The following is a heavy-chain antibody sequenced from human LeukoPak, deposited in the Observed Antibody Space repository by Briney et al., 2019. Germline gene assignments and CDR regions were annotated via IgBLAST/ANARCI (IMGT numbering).Heavy chain of an antibody. D-gene: IGHD3-10*01. J-gene: IGHJ4*02. V-gene: IGHV3-23*01. Sequence: GGSLRLSCAVSGFTFSSYGMSWVRQAPGKGLEWVSAISGSGGSTYYADSVKGRFTISRDNSKNTLYLQMNSLRAEDTALYYCAQDRGIISDCWGQGILVTVSS. CDR2: ISGSGGST. CDR3: AQDRGIISDC. CDR1: GFTFSSYG.